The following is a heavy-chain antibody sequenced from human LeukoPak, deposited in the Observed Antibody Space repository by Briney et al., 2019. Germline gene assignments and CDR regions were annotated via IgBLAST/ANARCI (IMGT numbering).Heavy chain of an antibody. D-gene: IGHD3-22*01. Sequence: PSETLSLTCTVSGGSISSYYWSWVRQPPGKGLEWIGHIYYSGTTNYNPSLKTRVTISVDTSKNQFPLKLTSVTPADAAVYYCARVYYDSSGYYDAFDIWGQGTMVTVSS. CDR2: IYYSGTT. J-gene: IGHJ3*02. CDR1: GGSISSYY. V-gene: IGHV4-59*01. CDR3: ARVYYDSSGYYDAFDI.